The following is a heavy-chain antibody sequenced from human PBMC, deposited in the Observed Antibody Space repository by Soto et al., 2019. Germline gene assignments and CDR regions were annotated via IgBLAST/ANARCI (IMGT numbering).Heavy chain of an antibody. D-gene: IGHD6-13*01. CDR1: GGSFSGYY. V-gene: IGHV4-34*01. CDR2: INHSGST. CDR3: ARVDSSSWYNWFDP. J-gene: IGHJ5*02. Sequence: QVQLQQWGAGLLKPSETLSLTCAVYGGSFSGYYWSWIRQPPGKGLAWIGEINHSGSTNYNPSLKSRVTISVDTSKNQFSLKLSSVTAADTAVYYCARVDSSSWYNWFDPWGQGTLVTVSS.